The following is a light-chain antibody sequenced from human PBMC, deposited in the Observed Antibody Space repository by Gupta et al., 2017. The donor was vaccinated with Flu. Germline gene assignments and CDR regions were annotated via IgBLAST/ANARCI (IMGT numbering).Light chain of an antibody. V-gene: IGLV2-23*01. J-gene: IGLJ1*01. CDR1: SSDVVSYPL. CDR3: CSYVGSYV. Sequence: QPPSVPRSPAQSTTFSCPGTSSDVVSYPLVSWYQQYPGKAPKLMIYEDTKRPSGVSNRFSGSRFGNTASLTIYGLQAEDEADYYCCSYVGSYVFGTGTKVTVL. CDR2: EDT.